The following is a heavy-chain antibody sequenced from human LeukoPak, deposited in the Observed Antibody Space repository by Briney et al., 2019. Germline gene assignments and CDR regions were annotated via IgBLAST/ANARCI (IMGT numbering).Heavy chain of an antibody. CDR2: IIPIFGTA. J-gene: IGHJ5*02. Sequence: ASVKVSCKASGGTFSSYAISWVRQAPGQGLEWMGRIIPIFGTANYAQKFQGRVTITTDESTSTAYMELSSLRSEDTAVYYCARDRYSSSWTSPFDPWGQGTLVPVSS. V-gene: IGHV1-69*05. D-gene: IGHD6-13*01. CDR3: ARDRYSSSWTSPFDP. CDR1: GGTFSSYA.